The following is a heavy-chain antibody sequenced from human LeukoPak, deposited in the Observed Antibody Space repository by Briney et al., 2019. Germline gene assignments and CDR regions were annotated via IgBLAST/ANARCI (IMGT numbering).Heavy chain of an antibody. CDR2: IIPILGIA. CDR3: ASRRDGYLYDY. CDR1: GGTFSSYA. V-gene: IGHV1-69*04. Sequence: GASVKVSCKASGGTFSSYAIIWVRQAPGQGLEWMGRIIPILGIANCAQKFQGRVTITADKSTSTAYMELSSLRSEDTAVYYCASRRDGYLYDYWGQGTLVTVSS. J-gene: IGHJ4*02. D-gene: IGHD5-12*01.